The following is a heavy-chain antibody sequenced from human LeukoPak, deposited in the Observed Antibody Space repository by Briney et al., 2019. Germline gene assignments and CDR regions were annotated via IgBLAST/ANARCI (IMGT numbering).Heavy chain of an antibody. V-gene: IGHV3-48*03. J-gene: IGHJ4*02. Sequence: QPGGSLRLSCAASGFTFSSYEMNWVRQAPGKGLEWVSYISSSGNTIYYADSVKGRFTISRDNSKNTLYLQMNSLRAEDTAVYYCAKDNEDYYDSLYYFDYWGQGTLVTVSS. CDR1: GFTFSSYE. CDR2: ISSSGNTI. D-gene: IGHD3-22*01. CDR3: AKDNEDYYDSLYYFDY.